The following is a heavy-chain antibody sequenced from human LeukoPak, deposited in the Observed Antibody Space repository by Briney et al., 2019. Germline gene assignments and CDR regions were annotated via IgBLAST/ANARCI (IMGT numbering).Heavy chain of an antibody. J-gene: IGHJ4*02. D-gene: IGHD3-3*01. CDR3: ARFGVTPYFDY. Sequence: GGSLRLSCAASGFTFSSYAMNWVRQAPGKGLEWVSVIGGSGGSTYCADSVKGRFTISRDNAKNSLYLQMNSLRAEDTAVYYCARFGVTPYFDYWGQGTLVTVSS. CDR2: IGGSGGST. V-gene: IGHV3-23*01. CDR1: GFTFSSYA.